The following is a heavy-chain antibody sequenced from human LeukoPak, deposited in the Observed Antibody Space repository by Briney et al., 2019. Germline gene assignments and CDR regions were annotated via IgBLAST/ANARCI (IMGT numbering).Heavy chain of an antibody. J-gene: IGHJ5*02. V-gene: IGHV3-74*01. CDR2: INTDGSST. CDR1: GFTFSSYW. Sequence: GGSLRLSCAASGFTFSSYWMHWVRQAPGKGLVWVSRINTDGSSTSYADSVKGRFTISRDNAKNTLHLQMDSLTVEDTAVYYCAVSNWMDPWGQGTLVTVSS. CDR3: AVSNWMDP.